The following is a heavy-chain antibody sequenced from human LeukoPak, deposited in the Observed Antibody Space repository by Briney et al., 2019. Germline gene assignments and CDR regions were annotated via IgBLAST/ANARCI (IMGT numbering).Heavy chain of an antibody. Sequence: GASVKDSCKASGYTFTSYGISWVRQAPGQGLEWMGLISAYNGNTNYAQKVQGRVTMTTDTSTSTAYMELRSLKSDDTAVYYCARGGNGWSFDYWGQGTLVTVSS. CDR2: ISAYNGNT. CDR1: GYTFTSYG. J-gene: IGHJ4*02. D-gene: IGHD6-19*01. CDR3: ARGGNGWSFDY. V-gene: IGHV1-18*01.